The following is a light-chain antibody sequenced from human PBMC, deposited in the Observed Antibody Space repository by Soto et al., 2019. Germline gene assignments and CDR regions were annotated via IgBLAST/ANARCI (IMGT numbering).Light chain of an antibody. CDR1: QSISSD. J-gene: IGKJ1*01. V-gene: IGKV1-39*01. CDR3: QQRYNSWT. CDR2: AES. Sequence: DIQMTQSPSSLSASVGDRVTITFRASQSISSDLHWYQQKPGTAPKLLIYAESILKSGVQSSFSGSESGTDFTLTISSLQPEDVETYYCQQRYNSWTFGKGTKVEI.